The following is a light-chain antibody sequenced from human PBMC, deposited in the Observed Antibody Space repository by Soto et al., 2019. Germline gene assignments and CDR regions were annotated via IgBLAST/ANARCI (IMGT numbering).Light chain of an antibody. CDR2: HVT. CDR3: SSYTITTVYV. J-gene: IGLJ1*01. V-gene: IGLV2-14*03. CDR1: SNDVGGYNY. Sequence: QSALTQPASVSGSPGQSITISCTGTSNDVGGYNYVSWYQQHPGDAPKLLVYHVTNRPSGISDRFSGSKSGNTASLTISGLQAEDEADYYCSSYTITTVYVFGTGTKVTV.